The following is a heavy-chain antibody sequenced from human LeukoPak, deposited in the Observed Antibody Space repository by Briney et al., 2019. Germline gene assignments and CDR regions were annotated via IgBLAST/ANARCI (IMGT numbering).Heavy chain of an antibody. CDR1: GFTFSSYG. V-gene: IGHV3-30*18. CDR3: AKDRRGVAASDNWFDP. CDR2: ISYDGSSK. J-gene: IGHJ5*02. Sequence: GGSLRLSCAASGFTFSSYGMHWVRQAPGKGLEWVAVISYDGSSKYYADSVKGRFTISRDNSKNTLYLQMNSLRAEDTAVYYCAKDRRGVAASDNWFDPWGQGTLVTVSS. D-gene: IGHD2-15*01.